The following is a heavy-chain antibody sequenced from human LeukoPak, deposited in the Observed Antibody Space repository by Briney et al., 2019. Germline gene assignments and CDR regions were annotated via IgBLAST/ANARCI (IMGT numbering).Heavy chain of an antibody. CDR2: IHYSGST. V-gene: IGHV4-59*01. Sequence: SETLSLTCTVSGGSISSYYWSWIRQPPGKGLEWIGNIHYSGSTNYNPSLNSRVTISVDTSKSHFSLNLSAVTAADTAVYYCARFYSSSWPXRYKXDXWGQGTLVTVS. D-gene: IGHD6-13*01. J-gene: IGHJ4*02. CDR1: GGSISSYY. CDR3: ARFYSSSWPXRYKXDX.